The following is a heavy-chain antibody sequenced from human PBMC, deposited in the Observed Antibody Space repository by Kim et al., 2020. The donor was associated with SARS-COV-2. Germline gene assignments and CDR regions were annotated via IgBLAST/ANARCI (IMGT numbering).Heavy chain of an antibody. J-gene: IGHJ4*02. D-gene: IGHD3-10*01. CDR3: ARGLASGTYDY. V-gene: IGHV3-64*02. CDR2: ITGDGANT. Sequence: GGSLRLSCAASGFTFGSYSFHWVRQAPGRRLEYVSAITGDGANTYYADAVKGRFTISRDNSKNTVYLQMDRLRPEDMAVYYCARGLASGTYDYWGQGTLVTVSS. CDR1: GFTFGSYS.